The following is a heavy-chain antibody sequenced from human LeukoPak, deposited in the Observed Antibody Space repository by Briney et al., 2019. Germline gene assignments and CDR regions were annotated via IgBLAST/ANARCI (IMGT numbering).Heavy chain of an antibody. D-gene: IGHD1-26*01. V-gene: IGHV1-2*06. CDR2: INPNSGGT. Sequence: ASVKVSCKASGYTFTVYYMHWVRQAPGQGLEWMGRINPNSGGTNYAQKFQGRVTMTRDTSISTAYVELSRLRSDDTAVYYCARDLSGSQDFDYWGQGTLVTVSS. CDR1: GYTFTVYY. J-gene: IGHJ4*02. CDR3: ARDLSGSQDFDY.